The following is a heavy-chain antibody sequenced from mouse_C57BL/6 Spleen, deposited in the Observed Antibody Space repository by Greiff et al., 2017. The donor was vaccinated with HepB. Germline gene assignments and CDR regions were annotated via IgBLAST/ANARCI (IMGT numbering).Heavy chain of an antibody. V-gene: IGHV1-82*01. CDR3: AREPNWDGAY. Sequence: VQLQQSGPELVKPGASVKISCKASGYAFSSSWMNWVKQRPGKGLEWIGRIYPGDGDTNYNGKFKGKATLTADKSSSTAYMQLSSLTSEDSAVYFCAREPNWDGAYWGQGTLVTVSA. CDR1: GYAFSSSW. CDR2: IYPGDGDT. D-gene: IGHD4-1*01. J-gene: IGHJ3*01.